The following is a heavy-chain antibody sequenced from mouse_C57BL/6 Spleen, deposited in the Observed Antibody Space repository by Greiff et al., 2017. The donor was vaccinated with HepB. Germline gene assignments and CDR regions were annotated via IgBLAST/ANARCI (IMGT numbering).Heavy chain of an antibody. CDR2: IYPGDGDT. CDR1: GYAFSSSW. CDR3: ARRGSYGFDY. J-gene: IGHJ2*01. D-gene: IGHD1-1*02. V-gene: IGHV1-82*01. Sequence: VKLMESGPELVKPGASVKISCKASGYAFSSSWMNWVKQRPGKGLEWIGRIYPGDGDTNYNGKFKGKATLTADKSSSTAYMQLSSLTSEDSAVYFCARRGSYGFDYWGQGTTLTVSS.